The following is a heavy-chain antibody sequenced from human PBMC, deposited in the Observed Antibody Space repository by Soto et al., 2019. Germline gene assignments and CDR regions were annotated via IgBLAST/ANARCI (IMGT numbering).Heavy chain of an antibody. Sequence: EASVKVSCTASGYRFVEYYIHWVRQATGQGLEWMGRMNPNSGNTGYAQKFQGRVTMTRNTSISTAYMELSSLRSEDTAVYYCARGWYEWFDPWGQGTLVTVSS. V-gene: IGHV1-8*01. D-gene: IGHD6-13*01. CDR3: ARGWYEWFDP. J-gene: IGHJ5*02. CDR1: GYRFVEYY. CDR2: MNPNSGNT.